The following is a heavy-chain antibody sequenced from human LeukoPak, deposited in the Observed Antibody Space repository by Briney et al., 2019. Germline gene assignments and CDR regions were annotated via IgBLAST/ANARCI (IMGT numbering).Heavy chain of an antibody. D-gene: IGHD2-15*01. CDR1: GFTVSSNY. Sequence: GGSLRLSCAASGFTVSSNYMSWVRQAPGKGLEWDSAIYSGGSTYYADSVQGRFTISRDNSKNTLYLQMNSLRAEDTAVYYCAREAATYYFDYWGQGTLVTVSS. J-gene: IGHJ4*02. V-gene: IGHV3-53*01. CDR2: IYSGGST. CDR3: AREAATYYFDY.